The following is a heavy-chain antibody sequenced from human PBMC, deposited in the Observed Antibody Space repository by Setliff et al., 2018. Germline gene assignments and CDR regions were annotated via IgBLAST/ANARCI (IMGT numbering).Heavy chain of an antibody. CDR1: GFTFSDYY. CDR3: ARLTGGPAYYMDV. Sequence: GGSLRLSCAASGFTFSDYYMSWIRQAPGKGLEWVSYITSSGTTTFYTDSVKGRFAISRDNARNSLYLQMNSLRVEDTAVYYCARLTGGPAYYMDVWGKGTTVTVSS. D-gene: IGHD3-16*01. CDR2: ITSSGTTT. V-gene: IGHV3-11*01. J-gene: IGHJ6*03.